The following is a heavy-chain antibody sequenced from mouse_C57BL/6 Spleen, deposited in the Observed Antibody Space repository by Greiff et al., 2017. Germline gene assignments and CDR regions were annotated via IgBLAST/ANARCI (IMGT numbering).Heavy chain of an antibody. Sequence: EVQLQESGPGLVKPSQSLSLTCSVTGYSITSGYYWNWIRQFPGNKLEWMGYISYDGSNNYNPSLKNRISITRDTSKNQFFLKLNSVTTEDTATYYCARGWDLNYFDYWGQGTTLTVSS. CDR3: ARGWDLNYFDY. D-gene: IGHD4-1*01. J-gene: IGHJ2*01. CDR1: GYSITSGYY. V-gene: IGHV3-6*01. CDR2: ISYDGSN.